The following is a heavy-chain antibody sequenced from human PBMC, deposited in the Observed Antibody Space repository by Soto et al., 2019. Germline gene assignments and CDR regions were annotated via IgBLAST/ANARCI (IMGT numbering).Heavy chain of an antibody. CDR1: GGSISSGGYY. V-gene: IGHV4-31*03. CDR3: ARDIRNSGWFDP. J-gene: IGHJ5*02. Sequence: QVQLQESGPGLVKPSQTLSLTCTVSGGSISSGGYYWSWLRQHPGKGLEWIGYIYYSGSTYYNPSLKSRVTISVDTSKNQFSLKLSSVTAADTAVYYCARDIRNSGWFDPWGQGTLVTVSS. D-gene: IGHD1-7*01. CDR2: IYYSGST.